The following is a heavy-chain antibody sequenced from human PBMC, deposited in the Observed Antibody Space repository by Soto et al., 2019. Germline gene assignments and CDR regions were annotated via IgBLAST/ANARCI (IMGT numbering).Heavy chain of an antibody. CDR2: ISASGAET. V-gene: IGHV3-23*01. CDR1: GFTFSGYF. J-gene: IGHJ3*02. D-gene: IGHD3-10*01. Sequence: GGSLRLSCAASGFTFSGYFMAWVRQPPEKGLEWVASISASGAETNYADSVKGRFTISRDTSKNTLSLQMDSLRVEDTAVYYCAKPWTSGSGSSYSAFDMWGQGTKVTVSS. CDR3: AKPWTSGSGSSYSAFDM.